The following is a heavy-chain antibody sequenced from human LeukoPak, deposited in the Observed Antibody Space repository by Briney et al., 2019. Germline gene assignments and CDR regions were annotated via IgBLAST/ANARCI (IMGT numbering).Heavy chain of an antibody. D-gene: IGHD3-22*01. CDR2: IKHDGSED. V-gene: IGHV3-7*01. J-gene: IGHJ6*03. Sequence: GGSLRLSCAASGFTFSSYGMHWVRQAPGKGLEWVANIKHDGSEDYYLDSVKGRFTISRDNAKSSMWLQMNSLRDENTAVYYCAIHNYDSSGYYHYYYYMDVWGKGTTVTISS. CDR3: AIHNYDSSGYYHYYYYMDV. CDR1: GFTFSSYG.